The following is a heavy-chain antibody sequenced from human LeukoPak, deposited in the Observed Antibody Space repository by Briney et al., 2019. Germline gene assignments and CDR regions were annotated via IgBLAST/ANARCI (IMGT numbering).Heavy chain of an antibody. D-gene: IGHD6-19*01. J-gene: IGHJ5*02. Sequence: SETLSLTCTVSGGSISSYYWSWIRQPPGKGLEWIGYIYYSGSTNYNPSLKSRVTISVDTSKNQFSLKLSSVTAADTAVYYCAREIDSSGWYWFDPWGQGTLVTVSS. CDR2: IYYSGST. CDR3: AREIDSSGWYWFDP. V-gene: IGHV4-59*01. CDR1: GGSISSYY.